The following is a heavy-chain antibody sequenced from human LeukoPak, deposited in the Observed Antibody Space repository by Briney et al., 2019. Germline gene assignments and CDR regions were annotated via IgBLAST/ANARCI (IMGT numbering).Heavy chain of an antibody. V-gene: IGHV3-7*03. CDR2: IRPDGSAQ. CDR3: AKWGYISGYYYDF. CDR1: GFSFSSHW. D-gene: IGHD6-19*01. Sequence: GGSLRLSCEASGFSFSSHWMSWVRRAPGKGLEWVANIRPDGSAQYYVDSVKGRFTISRDNAKNSLFLHMNSLRAEDTALYYCAKWGYISGYYYDFWGQGTLVTVSS. J-gene: IGHJ4*02.